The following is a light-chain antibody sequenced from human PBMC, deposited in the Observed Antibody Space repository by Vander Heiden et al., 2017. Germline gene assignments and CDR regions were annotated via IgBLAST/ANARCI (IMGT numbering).Light chain of an antibody. Sequence: IVMTQSPDSLAVSLGERATINCKSSQSVLYSSNNKNYLAWYQQKPGQPPKLLIYWASTRESGVPDRFSGSGSGTDFTLTISSLQAEDVAVYYCQQDDSTPQTFGQGTKLEIK. J-gene: IGKJ2*01. V-gene: IGKV4-1*01. CDR2: WAS. CDR3: QQDDSTPQT. CDR1: QSVLYSSNNKNY.